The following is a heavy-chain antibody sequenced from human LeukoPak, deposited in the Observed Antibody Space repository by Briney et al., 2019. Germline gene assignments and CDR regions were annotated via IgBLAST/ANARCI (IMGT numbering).Heavy chain of an antibody. V-gene: IGHV1-69*13. Sequence: SVKVSCKASGGTFSSYAISWVRQAPGQGLEWMGGIIPIFGTANYAQKFQGRVTITADESTSTAYMELSSLRSEDTAVYYCASTYCSSTSCYLADYYYNYMDVWGKGTTVTVSS. J-gene: IGHJ6*03. CDR2: IIPIFGTA. CDR3: ASTYCSSTSCYLADYYYNYMDV. CDR1: GGTFSSYA. D-gene: IGHD2-2*01.